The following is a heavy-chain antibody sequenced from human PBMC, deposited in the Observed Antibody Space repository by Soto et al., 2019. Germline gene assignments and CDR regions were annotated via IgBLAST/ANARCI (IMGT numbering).Heavy chain of an antibody. CDR1: GVSISIPNW. CDR3: ARGKFYAFDI. J-gene: IGHJ3*02. CDR2: IDHSGTT. Sequence: SETLSLTCAVSGVSISIPNWWAWVRQAPGKGLEWIGEIDHSGTTNYNPPLNSRVTISLDRSKNQFSLRLSSVAAADTAVYFCARGKFYAFDIWGQGTMVTVSS. V-gene: IGHV4-4*02.